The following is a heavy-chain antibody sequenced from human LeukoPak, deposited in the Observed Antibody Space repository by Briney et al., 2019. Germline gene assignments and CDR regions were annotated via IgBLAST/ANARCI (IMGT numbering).Heavy chain of an antibody. D-gene: IGHD6-13*01. CDR3: ARIVGPYSSSWPQRDH. CDR1: GGSFSGYY. CDR2: INHSGST. V-gene: IGHV4-34*01. J-gene: IGHJ4*02. Sequence: SETLSLTCAVYGGSFSGYYWSWIRQPPGKGLEWIGEINHSGSTNYNPSLKSRVTISVDTSRNQFSLKLSSVTAADTAVYYCARIVGPYSSSWPQRDHWGQGTLVTVSS.